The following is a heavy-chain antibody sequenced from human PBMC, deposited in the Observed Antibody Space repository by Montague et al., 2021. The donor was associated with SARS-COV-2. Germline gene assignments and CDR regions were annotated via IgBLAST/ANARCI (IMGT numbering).Heavy chain of an antibody. D-gene: IGHD3-22*01. J-gene: IGHJ6*02. CDR3: ARDSDYYDSSAGYYYGMDV. Sequence: SETLSLTCTVSGGSISSYYWSWIRQPPGKGLEWIGYIYYSGSTNYNPSLKSRVTISVDTSKNQFSRKLSSVTAADTAVYYCARDSDYYDSSAGYYYGMDVWGQGTTVTVSS. V-gene: IGHV4-59*01. CDR1: GGSISSYY. CDR2: IYYSGST.